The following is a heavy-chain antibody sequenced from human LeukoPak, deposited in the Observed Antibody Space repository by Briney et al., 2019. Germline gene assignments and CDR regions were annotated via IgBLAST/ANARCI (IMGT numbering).Heavy chain of an antibody. CDR1: GGSISSSSYY. CDR2: IYYSGST. V-gene: IGHV4-39*01. J-gene: IGHJ3*02. CDR3: ARQRTTILVPDAFDI. D-gene: IGHD3-3*01. Sequence: SETLSLTCTVSGGSISSSSYYWGWIRQPPGKGLEWIGSIYYSGSTYYNPSLKSRVTISVDTSKNQFSLKLSSVTAADTAVYYCARQRTTILVPDAFDIWGQGTMVTVSS.